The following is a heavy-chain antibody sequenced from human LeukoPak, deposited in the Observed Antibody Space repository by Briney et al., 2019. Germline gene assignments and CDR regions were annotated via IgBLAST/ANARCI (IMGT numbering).Heavy chain of an antibody. CDR3: ASGGAQDAFDI. CDR2: IYSSGTT. V-gene: IGHV4-4*07. D-gene: IGHD3-16*01. Sequence: PSETLSLTCTVSGGSIRDYYWHWIRQPAGKGLEWIGRIYSSGTTNYNPSLKSRVTISVDTSKNQFSLKLSSVTAADTAVYYCASGGAQDAFDIWGQGTMVTVSS. J-gene: IGHJ3*02. CDR1: GGSIRDYY.